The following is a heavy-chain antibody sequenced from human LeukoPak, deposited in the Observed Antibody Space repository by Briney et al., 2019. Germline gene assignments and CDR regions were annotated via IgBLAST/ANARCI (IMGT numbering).Heavy chain of an antibody. CDR2: SYYSGSM. V-gene: IGHV4-39*01. D-gene: IGHD1-26*01. CDR1: GGSISSRTYY. Sequence: SETLSLTCTVSGGSISSRTYYWGWLRQPPGKGRDWIVSSYYSGSMAYNSALKSRVTMSVDTSRNQFSLNLSSVTAADTAVYYCARLWVSYYYYMDVWGKGATVTVSS. CDR3: ARLWVSYYYYMDV. J-gene: IGHJ6*03.